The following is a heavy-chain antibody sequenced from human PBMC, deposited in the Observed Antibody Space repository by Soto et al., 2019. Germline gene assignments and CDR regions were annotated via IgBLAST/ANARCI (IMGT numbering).Heavy chain of an antibody. CDR3: ARSLSAYYYYGMDA. J-gene: IGHJ6*02. V-gene: IGHV1-2*02. CDR2: IDPDSGDT. CDR1: RYTFTGYY. Sequence: VQSGTEMKTPGASVKVTCKTSRYTFTGYYMHWVRQAPGRGLGWMGWIDPDSGDTNYVQKFQGRVTMTRDTSSATAYLEVSGLRRDETAIYYCARSLSAYYYYGMDAWGQGTAVSVSS.